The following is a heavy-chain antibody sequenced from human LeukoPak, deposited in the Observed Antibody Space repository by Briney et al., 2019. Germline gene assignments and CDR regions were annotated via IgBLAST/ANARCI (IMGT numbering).Heavy chain of an antibody. J-gene: IGHJ4*02. CDR2: IYPGDSET. D-gene: IGHD3-9*01. Sequence: GESLKISCKGSGYSFTTYWIGWVRQMPGKGLEWMGIIYPGDSETKYSPSFQGQVTISADKSISAAYLQWSSLKASDTAMYYCARQSDILTRYFDYWGQGTPVTVSS. CDR3: ARQSDILTRYFDY. CDR1: GYSFTTYW. V-gene: IGHV5-51*01.